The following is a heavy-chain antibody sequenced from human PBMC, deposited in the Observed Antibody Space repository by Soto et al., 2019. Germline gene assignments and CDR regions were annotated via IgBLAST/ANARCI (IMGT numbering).Heavy chain of an antibody. V-gene: IGHV1-69*12. CDR3: ARSFLGKGRRGEYFDY. D-gene: IGHD1-1*01. J-gene: IGHJ4*02. CDR2: IIPIFGTA. CDR1: GGTFSSYA. Sequence: QVQLVQSGAEVKKPGSSVKVSCKASGGTFSSYAISWVRQAPGQGLEWMGGIIPIFGTANYAQKFQGRVTITADESTSTDYMELSSLRSEDTAVYYCARSFLGKGRRGEYFDYWGQGTLVTVSS.